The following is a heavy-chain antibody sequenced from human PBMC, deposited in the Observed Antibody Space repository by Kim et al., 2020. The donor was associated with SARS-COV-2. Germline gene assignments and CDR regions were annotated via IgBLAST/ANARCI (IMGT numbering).Heavy chain of an antibody. CDR2: IKQDGTQQ. J-gene: IGHJ1*01. CDR1: GFTFGSYW. V-gene: IGHV3-7*03. Sequence: GGSLRLSCAASGFTFGSYWMTWVRQAPGKGLEWVANIKQDGTQQYYVDSVRGRFTVSRDGANMYLQMNSLRAEDTAVYYCARTLTGTTESFEYWGRGTLVTVPS. D-gene: IGHD3-9*01. CDR3: ARTLTGTTESFEY.